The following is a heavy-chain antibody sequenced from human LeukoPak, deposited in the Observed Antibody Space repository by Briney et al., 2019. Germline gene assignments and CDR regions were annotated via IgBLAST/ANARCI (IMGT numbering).Heavy chain of an antibody. V-gene: IGHV3-30-3*01. CDR3: ARDSRDKLRFLEWFHETLDF. D-gene: IGHD3-3*01. J-gene: IGHJ4*02. Sequence: PGGALRLSFAASGFSFSNYAMHWVRQTPGKGLGWVGVISDGGTNKNYADSVKGRFTISRDKSKSTLYLQMHSLRAEDTAVYYCARDSRDKLRFLEWFHETLDFWGQGTLVTVSS. CDR2: ISDGGTNK. CDR1: GFSFSNYA.